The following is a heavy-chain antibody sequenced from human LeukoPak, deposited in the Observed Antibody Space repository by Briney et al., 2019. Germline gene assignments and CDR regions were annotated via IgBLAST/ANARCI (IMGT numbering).Heavy chain of an antibody. CDR1: GGSISSGSYY. J-gene: IGHJ4*02. V-gene: IGHV4-61*02. CDR2: IYTSGST. Sequence: SETLSLTCTVSGGSISSGSYYWSWIRQPAGKGLEWIGCIYTSGSTKYNPSLKSRVTISVDTSKNQFSLKLSSVTAADTAVYYCARVYLGSSWFVDYWGQGTLVTVSS. CDR3: ARVYLGSSWFVDY. D-gene: IGHD6-13*01.